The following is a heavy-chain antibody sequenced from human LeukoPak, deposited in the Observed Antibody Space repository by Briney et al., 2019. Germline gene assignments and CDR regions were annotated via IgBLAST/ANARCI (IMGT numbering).Heavy chain of an antibody. Sequence: GASVKLSCKASGGTFSSYAISWVRQAPGQGLEWMGGIIPVFGTAEYAQKFQGRVTVTADESTSTACMELSSLRSEDTAVYYCARGRSIVVMVAAPGWFDPWGQGTLVTVSS. V-gene: IGHV1-69*01. CDR2: IIPVFGTA. J-gene: IGHJ5*02. CDR1: GGTFSSYA. D-gene: IGHD2-15*01. CDR3: ARGRSIVVMVAAPGWFDP.